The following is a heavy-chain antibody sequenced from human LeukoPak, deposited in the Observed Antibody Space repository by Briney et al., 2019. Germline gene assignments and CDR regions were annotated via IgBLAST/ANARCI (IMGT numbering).Heavy chain of an antibody. V-gene: IGHV4-61*02. D-gene: IGHD6-19*01. J-gene: IGHJ4*02. CDR1: GGSISSTVSY. CDR2: ISTSGST. CDR3: ARDYSTAVYDY. Sequence: SETLSLTCTVSGGSISSTVSYWSCLRQPAGKGLEWIGRISTSGSTNYNPSLKGRVSISVDTSKNQFSLKLSSVTAADTAVYYCARDYSTAVYDYWGQGTLVTVSS.